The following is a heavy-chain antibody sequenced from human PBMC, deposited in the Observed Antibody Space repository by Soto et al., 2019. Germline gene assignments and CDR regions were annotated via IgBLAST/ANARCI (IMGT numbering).Heavy chain of an antibody. CDR2: ISYDGSNK. CDR3: AKDGAGIAGRPGPGY. V-gene: IGHV3-30*18. CDR1: GFTFSSYC. D-gene: IGHD6-6*01. Sequence: QVQLVESGGGVVQPGKSMRLSCAASGFTFSSYCMHWVRRAPGKGLEWVAVISYDGSNKYYADSVKGRFTISRDNSKNTLYLQRNSLRAEDTGVYYFAKDGAGIAGRPGPGYWVQGTLVTVSS. J-gene: IGHJ1*01.